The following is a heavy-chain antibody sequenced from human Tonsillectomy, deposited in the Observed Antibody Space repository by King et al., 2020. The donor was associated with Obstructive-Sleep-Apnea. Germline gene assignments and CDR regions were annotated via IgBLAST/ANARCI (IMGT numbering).Heavy chain of an antibody. CDR2: IYSSGSA. CDR1: GVSISNYY. J-gene: IGHJ4*02. CDR3: ARGRPAMMLGVVYFDY. D-gene: IGHD5-18*01. V-gene: IGHV4-59*01. Sequence: QLQESGPGLVKPSETLSLTCTVSGVSISNYYWNWIRQPPGKGLEWIGYIYSSGSANYNPSLKSRVTISIDTSKTQFSLKLSSVTATDTAVYYCARGRPAMMLGVVYFDYWGQGTLVTVSS.